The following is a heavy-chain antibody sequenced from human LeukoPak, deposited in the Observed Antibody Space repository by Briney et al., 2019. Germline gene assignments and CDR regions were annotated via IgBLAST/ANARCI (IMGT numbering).Heavy chain of an antibody. J-gene: IGHJ4*02. D-gene: IGHD3-3*01. CDR2: ISSSSSTI. CDR3: ARDARDYDFWSGYYSEELDY. Sequence: PGGSLRLSCAASGFTFSSYSMNWVRQAPGKGLEWVSYISSSSSTIYYADSVKGRFTISRDNAKNSLYLQMNSLRDEDTAVYYCARDARDYDFWSGYYSEELDYWGQGTLVTVSS. CDR1: GFTFSSYS. V-gene: IGHV3-48*02.